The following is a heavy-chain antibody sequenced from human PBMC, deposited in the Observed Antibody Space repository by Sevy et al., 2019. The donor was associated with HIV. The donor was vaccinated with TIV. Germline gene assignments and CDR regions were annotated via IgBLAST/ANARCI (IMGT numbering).Heavy chain of an antibody. Sequence: GGSLRLSCAASGFTFSSYSMNWVRQAPGKGLEWVSYISSSSTIYYADSVKGRFTISRDNAKNSLYLQMNSLRDEDTAVYYCARAGYGASYDAFDIWGQGTMVTVSS. D-gene: IGHD4-17*01. CDR3: ARAGYGASYDAFDI. CDR2: ISSSSTI. CDR1: GFTFSSYS. J-gene: IGHJ3*02. V-gene: IGHV3-48*02.